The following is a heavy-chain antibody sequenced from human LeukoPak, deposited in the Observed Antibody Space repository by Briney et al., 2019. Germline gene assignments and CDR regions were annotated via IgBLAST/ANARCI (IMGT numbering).Heavy chain of an antibody. J-gene: IGHJ4*02. Sequence: GRSLRLSCAASGFTFSSHAMHWVRQAPGKGLEWVAIISYDGSDKYYADSVKGRFTISRDDSKNTLNLQMNSLRVEDTAVYYCAREYRGWYFDHWGQGTLVTVSS. CDR3: AREYRGWYFDH. D-gene: IGHD1-1*01. CDR1: GFTFSSHA. V-gene: IGHV3-30*03. CDR2: ISYDGSDK.